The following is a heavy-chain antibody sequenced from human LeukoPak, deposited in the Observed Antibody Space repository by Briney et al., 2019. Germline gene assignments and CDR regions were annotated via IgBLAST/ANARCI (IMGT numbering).Heavy chain of an antibody. J-gene: IGHJ4*02. V-gene: IGHV3-48*03. CDR1: GFTFSNYE. Sequence: GGSLRLSCAASGFTFSNYEMNWVRQPPGKGLEWVSYISSGGGIIYYSDSVKGRFTISRDNAKNSLYLRMNSLRAEDTAVYYCTSPPWVDYWGQGTLVTVSS. CDR3: TSPPWVDY. CDR2: ISSGGGII.